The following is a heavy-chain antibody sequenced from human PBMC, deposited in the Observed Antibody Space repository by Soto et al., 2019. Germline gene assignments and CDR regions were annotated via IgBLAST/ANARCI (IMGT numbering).Heavy chain of an antibody. CDR2: LSGSSSYI. CDR3: ARDRDDYGELHPNTP. CDR1: GFTFSGYS. V-gene: IGHV3-21*01. Sequence: GGTLRLSCAASGFTFSGYSMNWVRQAPGKGLEWVSSLSGSSSYIYYADSVKGRFTISRDKAKNSLYLQMNSLRAEDTAVYYCARDRDDYGELHPNTPWGQGTLVTVSS. J-gene: IGHJ5*02. D-gene: IGHD4-17*01.